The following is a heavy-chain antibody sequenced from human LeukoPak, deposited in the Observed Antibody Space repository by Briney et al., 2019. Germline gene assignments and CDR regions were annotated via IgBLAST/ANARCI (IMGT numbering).Heavy chain of an antibody. Sequence: GGSLRLSCAASGFTFSSYWMHWIRHAPGKGLVWVSRIKRDGSSPAYADSVKGRFTISRDNPKNTLYLQMNSLRAEDTAVYYCVRIYGERDFWGQGTLVTVSS. CDR1: GFTFSSYW. V-gene: IGHV3-74*01. CDR2: IKRDGSSP. CDR3: VRIYGERDF. J-gene: IGHJ4*02. D-gene: IGHD3-10*01.